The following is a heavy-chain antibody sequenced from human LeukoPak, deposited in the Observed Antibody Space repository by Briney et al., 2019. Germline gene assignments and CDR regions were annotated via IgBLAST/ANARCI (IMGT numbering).Heavy chain of an antibody. V-gene: IGHV4-4*07. CDR3: ARDGESPPDSSFDY. Sequence: SETLSLTCTVSGGSISSYYWSWIRQPAGKGLEWIGRIYTSGSTNYNPSLKSRVTMSVDTSKNQVSLKLSSVTVADTAVYYCARDGESPPDSSFDYWGQGTLVTVSS. CDR1: GGSISSYY. CDR2: IYTSGST. D-gene: IGHD3-10*01. J-gene: IGHJ4*02.